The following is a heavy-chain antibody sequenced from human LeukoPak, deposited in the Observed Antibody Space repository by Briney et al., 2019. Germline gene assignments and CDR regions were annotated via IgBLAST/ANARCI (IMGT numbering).Heavy chain of an antibody. CDR3: ARGHPGLLRFLEWSQNWFDP. D-gene: IGHD3-3*01. J-gene: IGHJ5*02. CDR1: GYTFTGYY. Sequence: GASVKVSCKASGYTFTGYYMHWVRQAPGQGLEWMGGIIPIFGTANYAQKFQGRVTITADESTSTAYMELSSLRSEDTAVYYCARGHPGLLRFLEWSQNWFDPWGQGTLVTVSS. V-gene: IGHV1-69*13. CDR2: IIPIFGTA.